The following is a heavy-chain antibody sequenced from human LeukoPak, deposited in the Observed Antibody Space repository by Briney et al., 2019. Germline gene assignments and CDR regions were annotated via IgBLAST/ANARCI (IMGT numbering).Heavy chain of an antibody. CDR2: ISSSGSTI. Sequence: GGSLRLSCAASGFTFSDYYMSWIRQAPGKGLEWVSYISSSGSTIYYADSVKGRFTISKDNAKNSLYLQMNSLRAEDTAVYYCARVWWENDAFDIWGQGTMVTVSS. J-gene: IGHJ3*02. D-gene: IGHD2-8*02. CDR1: GFTFSDYY. CDR3: ARVWWENDAFDI. V-gene: IGHV3-11*04.